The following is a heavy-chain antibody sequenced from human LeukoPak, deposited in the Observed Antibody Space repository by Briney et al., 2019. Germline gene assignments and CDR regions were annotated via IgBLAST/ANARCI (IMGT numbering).Heavy chain of an antibody. V-gene: IGHV4-34*01. Sequence: PSETLSLTCAVYGGSFSGYYWSWIRQPPGKGLEWIGEINHSGSTNYNPSLKSRVTISVDTSKNQFSLKLSSVTAADTAVYYCARDYYGYFDYWGQGTLVTVSS. CDR1: GGSFSGYY. J-gene: IGHJ4*02. CDR2: INHSGST. CDR3: ARDYYGYFDY. D-gene: IGHD4-17*01.